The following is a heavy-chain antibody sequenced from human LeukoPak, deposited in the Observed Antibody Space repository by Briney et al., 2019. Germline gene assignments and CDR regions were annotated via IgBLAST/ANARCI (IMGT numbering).Heavy chain of an antibody. Sequence: SETLSLTCTVSGGSISSSSYCWGWIRQPPGKGLEWIGSIYYSGSTYYNPSLKSRVTISVDTSKNQFSLKLSSVTAADTAVYYCASRRSGGNSRRYFDYWGQGTLVTVSS. CDR3: ASRRSGGNSRRYFDY. CDR1: GGSISSSSYC. D-gene: IGHD4-23*01. J-gene: IGHJ4*02. V-gene: IGHV4-39*07. CDR2: IYYSGST.